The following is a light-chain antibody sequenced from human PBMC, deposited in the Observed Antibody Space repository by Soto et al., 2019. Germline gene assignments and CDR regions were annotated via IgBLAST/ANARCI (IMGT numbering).Light chain of an antibody. CDR3: QQYNSFSWT. J-gene: IGKJ1*01. CDR1: QSISTW. CDR2: DAS. V-gene: IGKV1-5*01. Sequence: DLQMTQSPSTLSASVGDRVTITCRASQSISTWLAWYQQKPGKAPKLLIYDASSLEGGVPSRFSGSGSGTEFTLTISGLQPDDFATYYCQQYNSFSWTFGQGTKVDIK.